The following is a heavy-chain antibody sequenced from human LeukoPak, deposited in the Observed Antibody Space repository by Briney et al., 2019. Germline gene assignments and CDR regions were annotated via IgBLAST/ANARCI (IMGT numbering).Heavy chain of an antibody. CDR2: INHSGST. J-gene: IGHJ4*02. Sequence: PSETLSLTCAVYGGSFSGYYWSWIRQPPGKGLEWIGEINHSGSTNYNPSLKSRVTMSVDTSKNQFSLKLSSVTAADTAVYYCARDESGSYYAYFDYWGQGTLVTVSS. CDR3: ARDESGSYYAYFDY. CDR1: GGSFSGYY. V-gene: IGHV4-34*01. D-gene: IGHD1-26*01.